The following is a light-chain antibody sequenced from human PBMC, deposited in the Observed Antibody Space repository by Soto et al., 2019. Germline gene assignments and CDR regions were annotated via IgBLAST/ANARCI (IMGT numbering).Light chain of an antibody. CDR2: SDN. V-gene: IGLV1-47*02. J-gene: IGLJ3*02. Sequence: QSVLTQPPSVSGAPGQGVTISCTGSSSNIGAGSDVHWYQQVPGTAPKLLIYSDNQRPSWVPDRFSVSKSDTSASLAISGLRSEDEAVYYCAAWDDRMSGRVFGGGTKLTVL. CDR3: AAWDDRMSGRV. CDR1: SSNIGAGSD.